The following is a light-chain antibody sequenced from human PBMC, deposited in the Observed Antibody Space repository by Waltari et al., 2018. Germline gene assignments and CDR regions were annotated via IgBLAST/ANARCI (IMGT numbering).Light chain of an antibody. CDR2: SVT. CDR1: SSDIATYNY. Sequence: SALTQPPSLPASPGQSITISCTATSSDIATYNYVTWYQQHPGTAPRLMIFSVTNPPSGVSNRFSGSKSGNTASLTISGLQAEDEGDYYCTSYTSSITWVFGGGTKLTVL. J-gene: IGLJ3*02. V-gene: IGLV2-14*01. CDR3: TSYTSSITWV.